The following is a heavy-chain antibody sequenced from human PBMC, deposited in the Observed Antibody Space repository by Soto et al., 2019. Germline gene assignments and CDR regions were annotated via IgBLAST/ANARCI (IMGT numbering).Heavy chain of an antibody. D-gene: IGHD2-15*01. CDR2: IYPDDYDI. CDR3: ARHFHSGGRIDY. V-gene: IGHV5-51*01. J-gene: IGHJ4*02. Sequence: EVQLVQSGAEVKKPGESLKISCKASGYKFSNYWIGWVRQMPGKGLEWMGIIYPDDYDIRYSPSFQGQDTISVNKSSSTVDLQWSSLRASDTAIYYCARHFHSGGRIDYWGQGTLLTVSS. CDR1: GYKFSNYW.